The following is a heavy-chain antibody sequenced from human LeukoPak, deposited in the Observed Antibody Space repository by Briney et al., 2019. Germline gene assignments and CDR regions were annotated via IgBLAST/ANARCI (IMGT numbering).Heavy chain of an antibody. V-gene: IGHV3-48*04. J-gene: IGHJ4*02. CDR1: GFTFSSYN. CDR3: ATGSNYFDY. D-gene: IGHD1-14*01. Sequence: PGGSLRLSCAASGFTFSSYNMNWVRQAPGKGLEWVSYISSSSRTIYYADSVKGRFTISRDNAKNSLYLQMNSLRAEDTAVYYCATGSNYFDYWGQGTLVTVST. CDR2: ISSSSRTI.